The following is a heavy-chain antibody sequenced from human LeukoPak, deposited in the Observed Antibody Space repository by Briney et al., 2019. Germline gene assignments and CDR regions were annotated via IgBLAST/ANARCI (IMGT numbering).Heavy chain of an antibody. J-gene: IGHJ4*02. CDR1: GGSISSYY. D-gene: IGHD3-22*01. Sequence: SETLSLTCTVSGGSISSYYWSWIRQPPGKGLEWIGYIYYSGSTNYNPSLKSRVTISVDTSKNQFSLKLSSVTAADTAVYYCARLYDSSGCYAFDYWGQGTLVTVSS. CDR3: ARLYDSSGCYAFDY. V-gene: IGHV4-59*08. CDR2: IYYSGST.